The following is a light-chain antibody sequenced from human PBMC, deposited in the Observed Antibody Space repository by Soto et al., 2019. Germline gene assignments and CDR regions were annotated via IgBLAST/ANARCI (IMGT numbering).Light chain of an antibody. CDR3: QQGYSSRWT. CDR1: QNIRSY. Sequence: DIQMTKSPSSLSASVGDRVIITCRAGQNIRSYLHWYQQKPGKAPQLLIYATSSLQTGVPSRFSASGSGTDFSLVISDLQPEDSATYYCQQGYSSRWTSGRGTKVQI. J-gene: IGKJ1*01. CDR2: ATS. V-gene: IGKV1-39*01.